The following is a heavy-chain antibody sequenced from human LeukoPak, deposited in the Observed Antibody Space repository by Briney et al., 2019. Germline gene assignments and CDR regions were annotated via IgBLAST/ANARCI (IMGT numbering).Heavy chain of an antibody. J-gene: IGHJ4*02. D-gene: IGHD3-3*01. Sequence: PSETLSLTCTVSGGSISSYYWSWIRQPPGKGLEWIGYFYYSGSTNYNPSLRSQVTISLDTSKNQFSLKLSSVTAADTAVYYCARWYYDFWSGYYPLSIDYWGQGTLVTVSS. V-gene: IGHV4-59*12. CDR2: FYYSGST. CDR3: ARWYYDFWSGYYPLSIDY. CDR1: GGSISSYY.